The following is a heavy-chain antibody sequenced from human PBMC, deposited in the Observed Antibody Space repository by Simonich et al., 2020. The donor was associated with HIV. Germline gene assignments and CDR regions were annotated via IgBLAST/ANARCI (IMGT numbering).Heavy chain of an antibody. J-gene: IGHJ4*02. CDR3: ARLRGDRYDY. D-gene: IGHD2-21*02. V-gene: IGHV4-34*01. CDR1: GGSFSGYY. CDR2: ITHSWRT. Sequence: QVQLQQWGAGLLKPSETLSLTCAVYGGSFSGYYWTWLRQPPGKGLEWIGEITHSWRTNYNPALKSRVTMSVDTSKNQFSLKLNSVTAADTAIYYCARLRGDRYDYWGQGTLVTVSS.